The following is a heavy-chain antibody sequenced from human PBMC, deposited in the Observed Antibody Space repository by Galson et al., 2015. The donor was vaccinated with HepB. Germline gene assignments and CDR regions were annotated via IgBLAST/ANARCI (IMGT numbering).Heavy chain of an antibody. V-gene: IGHV3-49*03. Sequence: SLRLSCAASGFTFGDYAMSWFRQAPGKGLEWVGFIRSKAYGGTTEYAASVKGRFTISRDDSKSIAYLQMNSLKTEDTAVYYCTNTRGWLGNYFDYWGQGTLVTVSS. CDR2: IRSKAYGGTT. D-gene: IGHD5-24*01. J-gene: IGHJ4*02. CDR3: TNTRGWLGNYFDY. CDR1: GFTFGDYA.